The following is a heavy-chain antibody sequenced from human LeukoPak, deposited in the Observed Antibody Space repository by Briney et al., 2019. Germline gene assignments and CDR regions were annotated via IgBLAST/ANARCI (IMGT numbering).Heavy chain of an antibody. V-gene: IGHV3-48*01. J-gene: IGHJ4*02. D-gene: IGHD1-20*01. CDR1: GFTFGAYS. CDR3: ARESITGHRDFDY. Sequence: GGSLRLSCAASGFTFGAYSMNWVRQVPGKGLEWVSYISSGSRTIYYADSVKGRLTVSRDNAKNSLNLQMDSLRAEDTAVYYCARESITGHRDFDYWGQGTLVTVSS. CDR2: ISSGSRTI.